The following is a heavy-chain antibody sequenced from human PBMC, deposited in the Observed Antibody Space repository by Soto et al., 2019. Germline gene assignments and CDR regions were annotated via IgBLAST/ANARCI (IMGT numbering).Heavy chain of an antibody. CDR2: ITSSSSYI. CDR3: ARDLDAYNPALGY. Sequence: GGSLRLSCAASGFTFSAYDMNWVRRAPGKGLEWVSSITSSSSYINYAESVKGRFTISRDNARNSLFLDMSSLTAGDTAVYYCARDLDAYNPALGYWGQGTLVTVSS. V-gene: IGHV3-21*01. D-gene: IGHD3-3*01. CDR1: GFTFSAYD. J-gene: IGHJ4*02.